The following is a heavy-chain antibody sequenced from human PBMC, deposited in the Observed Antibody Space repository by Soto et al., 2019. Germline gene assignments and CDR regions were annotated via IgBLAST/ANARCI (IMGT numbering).Heavy chain of an antibody. D-gene: IGHD2-2*01. V-gene: IGHV1-69*01. CDR1: GGTFSSYA. CDR3: ARLQGSSTSLEIYYYYYYGMDV. Sequence: QVQLVQSGAEVKKPGSSVKVSCKASGGTFSSYAISWVRQAPGQGLEWMGGIIPISGTANYAQKFQGRVTITADEDTSTAYMELSSLRSEETAVYYCARLQGSSTSLEIYYYYYYGMDVWGQGTTVTVS. CDR2: IIPISGTA. J-gene: IGHJ6*02.